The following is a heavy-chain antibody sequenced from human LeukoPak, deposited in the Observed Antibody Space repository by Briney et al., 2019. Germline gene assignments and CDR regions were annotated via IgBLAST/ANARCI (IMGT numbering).Heavy chain of an antibody. Sequence: SETLSLTCTVSGGSISSYYWSWIRQPPGKGLEWIGYIYYSGSTNYNPSLKSRVTISVDTSKSQFSLKLSSVTAADTAVYYCARSFEGRNFDYWGQGTLVTVSS. CDR1: GGSISSYY. J-gene: IGHJ4*02. CDR3: ARSFEGRNFDY. V-gene: IGHV4-59*01. D-gene: IGHD1-26*01. CDR2: IYYSGST.